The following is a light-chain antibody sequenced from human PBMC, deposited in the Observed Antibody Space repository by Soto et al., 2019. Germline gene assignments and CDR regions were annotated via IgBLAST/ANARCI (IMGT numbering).Light chain of an antibody. J-gene: IGLJ1*01. V-gene: IGLV1-44*01. Sequence: QSVLTQPPSASGTPGQRVTIPCSGSSSNIGSNTVNWYQQLPGTAPKLIIYDNNQRPSGVPDRFSGSKSGTSASLAISGLQSEDEADYYCAAWDDSLNVYVFGTGTKVTVL. CDR1: SSNIGSNT. CDR2: DNN. CDR3: AAWDDSLNVYV.